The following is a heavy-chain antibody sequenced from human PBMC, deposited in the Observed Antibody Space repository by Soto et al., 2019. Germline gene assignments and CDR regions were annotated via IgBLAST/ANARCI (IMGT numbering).Heavy chain of an antibody. D-gene: IGHD3-10*01. Sequence: QVQLVQSGAEVKRPGSSVKVSCKSSGGTFSNYAISWVRQAPGEGLEWMGGIIPAFDRPNYAQKFQGRVTITADESTSTAYMDLSSLRSEDTATYYCARETREITRVRGVIPYYVYHMDVWGQGTTVIVSS. CDR3: ARETREITRVRGVIPYYVYHMDV. V-gene: IGHV1-69*01. J-gene: IGHJ6*02. CDR2: IIPAFDRP. CDR1: GGTFSNYA.